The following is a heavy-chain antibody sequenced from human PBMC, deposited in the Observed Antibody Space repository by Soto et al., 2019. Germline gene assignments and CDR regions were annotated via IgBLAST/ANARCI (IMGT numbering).Heavy chain of an antibody. Sequence: QVQLVESGGGVVQPGRSLRLSCAASGFTFSSYAMHWVRQAPGKGLEWVAVISNDGSNKYYADSVKGRFTISRDNSKNTLYLQMNSLRAEDTAVYYCARGPSRVGYIDYWGQGTLVTVSS. V-gene: IGHV3-30-3*01. CDR1: GFTFSSYA. D-gene: IGHD2-2*02. J-gene: IGHJ4*02. CDR2: ISNDGSNK. CDR3: ARGPSRVGYIDY.